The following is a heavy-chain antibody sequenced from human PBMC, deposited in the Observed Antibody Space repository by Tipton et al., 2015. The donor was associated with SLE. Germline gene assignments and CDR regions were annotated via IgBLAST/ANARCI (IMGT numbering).Heavy chain of an antibody. CDR3: ARESGGYSGYVGGH. D-gene: IGHD5-12*01. Sequence: SLRLSCVGSGFTFSNHWMSWVRQAPGKGLEWVANIAGDESRKYLVDSVKGRFTISRDTSKNTVYLEMNSLRADDTAIYYCARESGGYSGYVGGHWGQGTLVTVSP. J-gene: IGHJ4*02. CDR2: IAGDESRK. CDR1: GFTFSNHW. V-gene: IGHV3-7*01.